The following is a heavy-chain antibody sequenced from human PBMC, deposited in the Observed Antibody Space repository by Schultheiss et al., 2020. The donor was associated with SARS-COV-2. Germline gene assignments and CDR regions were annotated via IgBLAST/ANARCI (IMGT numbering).Heavy chain of an antibody. Sequence: SLKISCAASGFTFSSYAMSWVRQAPGKGLEWVSGISWNSGSIGYADSVKGRFTISRDNAKNSLYLQMNSLRAEDTAVYYCARDGDYYYGMDVWGQGTTVTVSS. CDR3: ARDGDYYYGMDV. J-gene: IGHJ6*02. V-gene: IGHV3-9*01. CDR2: ISWNSGSI. CDR1: GFTFSSYA.